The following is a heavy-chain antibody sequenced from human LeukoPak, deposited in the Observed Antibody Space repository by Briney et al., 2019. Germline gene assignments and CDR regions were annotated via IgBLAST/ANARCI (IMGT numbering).Heavy chain of an antibody. D-gene: IGHD1/OR15-1a*01. Sequence: GGSPRLSCAASGFTFSSYAMSWVRQAPGKGLEWLSAISGSGGSTYYADSVKGRFTISRDNSKNTLYLQMNSLRAEDTAVYYCANNNRDYYYGMDVWGKGTTVTVSS. CDR1: GFTFSSYA. V-gene: IGHV3-23*01. J-gene: IGHJ6*04. CDR3: ANNNRDYYYGMDV. CDR2: ISGSGGST.